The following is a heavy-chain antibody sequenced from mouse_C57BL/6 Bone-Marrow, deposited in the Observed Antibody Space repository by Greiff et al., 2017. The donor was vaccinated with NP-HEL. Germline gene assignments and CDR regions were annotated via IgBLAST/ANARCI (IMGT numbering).Heavy chain of an antibody. V-gene: IGHV5-16*01. Sequence: EVMLVESEGGLVQPGSSMKLSCTASGFTFSDYYMAWVRQVPEKGLEWVANINNDGSSIYYLDSLKSRFIISRDNAKNILYLQMSSLKSEDTATYYCARGPHYYGSSYPGFAYWGQGTLVTVSA. CDR1: GFTFSDYY. CDR2: INNDGSSI. J-gene: IGHJ3*01. D-gene: IGHD1-1*01. CDR3: ARGPHYYGSSYPGFAY.